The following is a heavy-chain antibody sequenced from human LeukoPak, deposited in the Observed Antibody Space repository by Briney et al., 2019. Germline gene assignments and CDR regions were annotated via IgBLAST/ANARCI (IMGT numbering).Heavy chain of an antibody. CDR1: GFTFGDYG. CDR2: IRSKVNGATT. Sequence: GGSLRLSCTASGFTFGDYGMNWVRQAPGKGLEWVGFIRSKVNGATTEYAASVKGTFSISRGDSNSIAYLQMNSLKTEDTAVYYCTRVVTGTFDYWGQGTPVTVSS. D-gene: IGHD1-20*01. CDR3: TRVVTGTFDY. V-gene: IGHV3-49*04. J-gene: IGHJ4*02.